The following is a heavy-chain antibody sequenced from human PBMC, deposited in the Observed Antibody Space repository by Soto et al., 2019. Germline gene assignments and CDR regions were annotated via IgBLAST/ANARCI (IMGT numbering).Heavy chain of an antibody. CDR2: IYPGDSDT. J-gene: IGHJ3*02. Sequence: GESLKISCKGSGYSFTIYCIGWVLQMPWKGLEWIGIIYPGDSDTRYSPSFQGQVTISADKSISTAYLQWSSLKASDTAMYYCASHTTYCGGDCYREAFDIWGQGTMVTVSS. CDR3: ASHTTYCGGDCYREAFDI. CDR1: GYSFTIYC. V-gene: IGHV5-51*01. D-gene: IGHD2-21*02.